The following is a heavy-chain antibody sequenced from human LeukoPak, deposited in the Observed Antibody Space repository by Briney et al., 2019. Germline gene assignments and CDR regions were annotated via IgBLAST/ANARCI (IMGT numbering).Heavy chain of an antibody. J-gene: IGHJ4*02. CDR3: ARWGIEDYYFDY. Sequence: ASVKVSCKASGYTFTSYDINWVRQATGQGLEWMGWMNPNSGNTGYAQKFQGRVTITRNTSISTAYMELSSLRSEDTAVYYCARWGIEDYYFDYWGQGTLVTVSS. CDR1: GYTFTSYD. D-gene: IGHD6-13*01. V-gene: IGHV1-8*03. CDR2: MNPNSGNT.